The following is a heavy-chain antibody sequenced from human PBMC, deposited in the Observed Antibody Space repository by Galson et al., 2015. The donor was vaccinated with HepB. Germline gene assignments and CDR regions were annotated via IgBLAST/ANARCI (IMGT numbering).Heavy chain of an antibody. Sequence: PPRLRCAASGFTFGSYARRWVRQAPGDGREWVSAISGSGGSTYCADSVKGRFTISRDNSKNTLYLQMNSLRAEDTAVYYCAKDFNVVRGVRDAGDIWGQGTRVTVSS. CDR3: AKDFNVVRGVRDAGDI. CDR1: GFTFGSYA. V-gene: IGHV3-23*01. CDR2: ISGSGGST. D-gene: IGHD3-10*01. J-gene: IGHJ3*02.